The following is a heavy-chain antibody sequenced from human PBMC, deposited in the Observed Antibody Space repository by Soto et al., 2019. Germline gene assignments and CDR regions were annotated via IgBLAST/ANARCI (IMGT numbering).Heavy chain of an antibody. Sequence: QVQLQESGPGLVKPSQTLSLTCTASGGSISSGGYYWSWIRQHPGKGLEWIGNIYYSGSTYYNPSLKSRVTISVDTSKNQFSLKLSSVTAADTAVYYCARADCSGGSCYSIARWFDPWGQGTLVTVSS. D-gene: IGHD2-15*01. CDR2: IYYSGST. J-gene: IGHJ5*02. V-gene: IGHV4-31*03. CDR1: GGSISSGGYY. CDR3: ARADCSGGSCYSIARWFDP.